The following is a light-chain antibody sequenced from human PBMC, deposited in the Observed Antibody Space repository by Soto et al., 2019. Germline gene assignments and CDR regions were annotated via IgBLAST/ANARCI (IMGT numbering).Light chain of an antibody. CDR1: RSDVGSYNR. CDR3: SSYTSSSTVV. V-gene: IGLV2-18*02. J-gene: IGLJ2*01. Sequence: QSALTQPPSVSGSPGQSVPISCTGTRSDVGSYNRVSWYQQPPGTAPKLMIYEVSNRPSGVPDRFSGSKSGNTASLTISGRQAEDEADYYFSSYTSSSTVVFGGGTKLTVL. CDR2: EVS.